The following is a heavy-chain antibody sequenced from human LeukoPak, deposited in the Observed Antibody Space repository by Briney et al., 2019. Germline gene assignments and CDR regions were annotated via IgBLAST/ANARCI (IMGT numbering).Heavy chain of an antibody. D-gene: IGHD1-14*01. CDR3: ARNQRTAAPFDY. CDR1: GYTFTSYG. Sequence: ASVKVSCKASGYTFTSYGISWVRQAPGQGREWRGWISAYNGNTNYAQKLQGRVTMTTDTSTSTAYMELRSLRSDDTAVYYCARNQRTAAPFDYWGQGTLVTVSS. CDR2: ISAYNGNT. J-gene: IGHJ4*02. V-gene: IGHV1-18*01.